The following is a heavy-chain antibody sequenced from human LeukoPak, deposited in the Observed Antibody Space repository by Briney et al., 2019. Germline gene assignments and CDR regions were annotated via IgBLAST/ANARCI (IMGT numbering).Heavy chain of an antibody. Sequence: PSETLSLTCTVSGYSISSGYYWGWIRQPPGKGLEWIGSIHHSGSTNYNPSLKSRVTISLDTSKNQFSLKLSSVTAADTAVYYCARGGDILTGYLDYWGQGTLVTVSS. V-gene: IGHV4-38-2*02. CDR2: IHHSGST. J-gene: IGHJ4*02. D-gene: IGHD3-9*01. CDR3: ARGGDILTGYLDY. CDR1: GYSISSGYY.